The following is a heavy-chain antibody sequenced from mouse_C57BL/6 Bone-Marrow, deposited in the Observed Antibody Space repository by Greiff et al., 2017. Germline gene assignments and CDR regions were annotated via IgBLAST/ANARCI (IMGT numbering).Heavy chain of an antibody. J-gene: IGHJ4*01. Sequence: QVQLQQPGAELVMPGASVKLSCKASGYTFTSYWMHWVKQRPGQGLEWIGEIDPSDSYTNYNQKFKGKSTLTVDKSSSTAYMQLSSLTSEDSAVYYDARMGSTVVATSAMDYWGQGTSVTVSS. V-gene: IGHV1-69*01. CDR3: ARMGSTVVATSAMDY. CDR1: GYTFTSYW. CDR2: IDPSDSYT. D-gene: IGHD1-1*01.